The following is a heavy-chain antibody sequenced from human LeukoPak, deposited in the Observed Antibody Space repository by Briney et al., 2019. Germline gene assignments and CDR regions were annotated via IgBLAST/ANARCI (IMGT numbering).Heavy chain of an antibody. D-gene: IGHD4-23*01. J-gene: IGHJ4*02. Sequence: PGGSLRLSCAASGFTFSSYSMNWVRQAPGKGLEWVSSISSSSSYIYYADSVKGRFTISRDNFNNTLYLQMNNLSAEDTALYYCAAGPYGGNTPFDYWGQGTPVTISS. CDR1: GFTFSSYS. CDR3: AAGPYGGNTPFDY. V-gene: IGHV3-21*04. CDR2: ISSSSSYI.